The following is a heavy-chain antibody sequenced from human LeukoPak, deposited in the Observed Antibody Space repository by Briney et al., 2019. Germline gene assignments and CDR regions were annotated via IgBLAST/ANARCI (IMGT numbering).Heavy chain of an antibody. V-gene: IGHV3-11*01. CDR1: GFTFSDYY. CDR3: ARVTFCGGDCYTFDY. CDR2: ISSSGSTI. Sequence: GESLRLSCAAPGFTFSDYYMSWIRQAPGKGLEWVSYISSSGSTIYYADSVKGRFTISRDNAKNSLYLQMNSLRAEDTAVYYCARVTFCGGDCYTFDYWGQGTLVTVSS. J-gene: IGHJ4*02. D-gene: IGHD2-21*02.